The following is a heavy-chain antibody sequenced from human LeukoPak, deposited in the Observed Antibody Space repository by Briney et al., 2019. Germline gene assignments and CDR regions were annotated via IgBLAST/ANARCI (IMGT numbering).Heavy chain of an antibody. CDR2: IRSDGSDT. Sequence: GGSLRLSCAASGFTFSIYWMTWVRQAPGKGLVWVSRIRSDGSDTRYAESVKGRFTISRDNAKNTLYLQMNSLRAEDTAVYYCARDWFHAIDYWGQGTLVTVSS. V-gene: IGHV3-74*01. J-gene: IGHJ4*02. D-gene: IGHD2/OR15-2a*01. CDR3: ARDWFHAIDY. CDR1: GFTFSIYW.